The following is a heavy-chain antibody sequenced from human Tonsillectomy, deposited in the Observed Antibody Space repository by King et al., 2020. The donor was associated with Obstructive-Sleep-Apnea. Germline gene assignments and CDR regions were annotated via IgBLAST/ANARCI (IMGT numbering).Heavy chain of an antibody. J-gene: IGHJ4*02. CDR1: GFTFSSYA. CDR3: ARAFLRYFDWLSLDY. D-gene: IGHD3-9*01. V-gene: IGHV3-30*04. Sequence: VQLVESGGGVVQPGRSLRLSCAASGFTFSSYAMHWVRQAPGKGLEWVAVISYDGSNKYYADSVKGRFTISRDNSKNTLYLQMNSLRAEDTAVYYCARAFLRYFDWLSLDYWGQGTLVTVSS. CDR2: ISYDGSNK.